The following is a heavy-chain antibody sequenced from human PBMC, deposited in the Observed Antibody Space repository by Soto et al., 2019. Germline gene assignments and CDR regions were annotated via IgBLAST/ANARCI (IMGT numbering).Heavy chain of an antibody. CDR3: VRIRYQLPSSVLWLDP. Sequence: SETLSPTCAVYGGFLSESYWSWIRQPAGKGLEWVGGINHVGGTNYNPSLKSRVTMSVDTSQNQFSLRLISVTAADTAMYFCVRIRYQLPSSVLWLDPWGQGTPVTVSS. D-gene: IGHD3-16*01. V-gene: IGHV4-34*01. CDR1: GGFLSESY. J-gene: IGHJ5*02. CDR2: INHVGGT.